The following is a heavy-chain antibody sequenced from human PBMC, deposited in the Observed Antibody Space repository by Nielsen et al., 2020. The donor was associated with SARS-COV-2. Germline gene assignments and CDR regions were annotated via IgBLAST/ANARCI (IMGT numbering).Heavy chain of an antibody. CDR2: ISGSGGST. J-gene: IGHJ4*02. CDR3: AKEYSYGLIDY. Sequence: GESLKISCAASGFPFSSYEMNWVRQAPGKGLEWVSAISGSGGSTYYADSVKGRFTISRDNSKNTLYLQMNSLRAEDTAVYYCAKEYSYGLIDYWGQGTLVTVSS. D-gene: IGHD5-18*01. V-gene: IGHV3-23*01. CDR1: GFPFSSYE.